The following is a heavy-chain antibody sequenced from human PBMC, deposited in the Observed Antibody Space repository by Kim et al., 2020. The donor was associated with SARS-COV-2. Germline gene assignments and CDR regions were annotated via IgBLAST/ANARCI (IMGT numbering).Heavy chain of an antibody. Sequence: SETLSLTCTVSGGSISSYYWSWIRQPPGKGLEWIGYIYYSGSTNYNPYLKSRVTISVDTSKNQFSLKLSSVTAADTAVYYCARLYGSGSYNRFDYWGQGTLVTVSS. CDR3: ARLYGSGSYNRFDY. CDR1: GGSISSYY. D-gene: IGHD3-10*01. J-gene: IGHJ4*02. CDR2: IYYSGST. V-gene: IGHV4-59*01.